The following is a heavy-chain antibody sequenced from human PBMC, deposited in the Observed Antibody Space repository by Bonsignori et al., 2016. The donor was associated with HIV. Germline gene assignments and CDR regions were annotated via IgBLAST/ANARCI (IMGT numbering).Heavy chain of an antibody. CDR3: ARKDFWSGPFDY. J-gene: IGHJ4*02. CDR2: ISSSGSTI. D-gene: IGHD3-3*01. V-gene: IGHV3-48*03. Sequence: WIRQPPGKGLEWVSYISSSGSTIYYADSVKGRFTISRDNAKNSLYLQMNSLRAEDTAVYYCARKDFWSGPFDYWGQGTLVTVSS.